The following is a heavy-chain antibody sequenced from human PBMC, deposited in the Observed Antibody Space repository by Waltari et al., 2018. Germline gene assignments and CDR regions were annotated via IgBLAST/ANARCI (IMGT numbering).Heavy chain of an antibody. Sequence: QLQLQESGPGLVKPSGTLTLTCAVSGDSMSSTDWWSWVRQSPGKGREWIGQVQRSGRTNYNPSFASRVTVSIDTSTNQFSLKVTSATAADTAVHFCARDRGRGIYLDSWGQGTLVTVSP. D-gene: IGHD2-15*01. CDR1: GDSMSSTDW. V-gene: IGHV4-4*02. CDR3: ARDRGRGIYLDS. CDR2: VQRSGRT. J-gene: IGHJ4*02.